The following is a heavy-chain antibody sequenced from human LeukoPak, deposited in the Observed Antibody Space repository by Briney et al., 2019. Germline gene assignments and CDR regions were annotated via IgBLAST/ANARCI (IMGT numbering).Heavy chain of an antibody. V-gene: IGHV3-13*01. CDR2: IGTAGDT. J-gene: IGHJ4*02. D-gene: IGHD1-1*01. Sequence: PGGSLRLSCAASGFTFSSYDMHWVRQATGKGLEWVSAIGTAGDTYYPGSVKGRFTISRENAKNSLYLQMNSLRAGDTAVYYCARGTRRRWDGYYFDNWGQGTLVTVSS. CDR3: ARGTRRRWDGYYFDN. CDR1: GFTFSSYD.